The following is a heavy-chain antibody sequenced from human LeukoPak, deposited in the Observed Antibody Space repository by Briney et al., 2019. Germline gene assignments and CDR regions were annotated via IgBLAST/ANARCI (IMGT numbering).Heavy chain of an antibody. V-gene: IGHV4-59*04. J-gene: IGHJ3*02. Sequence: SETLSLTCTVSGGSISSYYWSWIRQPPGKGLEWIANIYYSGSTYYNPSLKSRVTISVDTSKNQFSLRLNSVTAADTSIYYCARIPTNAVPSAHNGFDIWGQGTMLTVSS. CDR1: GGSISSYY. D-gene: IGHD6-19*01. CDR3: ARIPTNAVPSAHNGFDI. CDR2: IYYSGST.